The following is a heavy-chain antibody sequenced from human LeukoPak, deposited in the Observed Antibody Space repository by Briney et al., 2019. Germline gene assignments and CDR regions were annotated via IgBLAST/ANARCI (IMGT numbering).Heavy chain of an antibody. CDR2: IYYSGST. D-gene: IGHD6-19*01. Sequence: SETLSLTCTVSGGSVSSGSYYWGWIRQPPGKGLEWIGYIYYSGSTNYNPSLKSRVTISVDTSKNQFSLKLSSVTAADTAVYYCARAHGRVVAVAGSETFDYWGQGTLVTVSS. J-gene: IGHJ4*02. CDR3: ARAHGRVVAVAGSETFDY. CDR1: GGSVSSGSYY. V-gene: IGHV4-61*01.